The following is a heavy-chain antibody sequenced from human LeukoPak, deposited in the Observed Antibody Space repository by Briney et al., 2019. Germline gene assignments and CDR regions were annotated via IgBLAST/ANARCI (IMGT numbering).Heavy chain of an antibody. V-gene: IGHV4-61*01. CDR2: IYYSAST. CDR3: ARGSRGYSYG. D-gene: IGHD5-18*01. J-gene: IGHJ4*02. Sequence: KSSETLSLTCTVSGGSVSSGSYYWSWIRQPPGKGLEWIGYIYYSASTNYNPSLKGRVTISVDTSNNQFSLKLSSVTAADTAVYYCARGSRGYSYGWGQGTLVTVSS. CDR1: GGSVSSGSYY.